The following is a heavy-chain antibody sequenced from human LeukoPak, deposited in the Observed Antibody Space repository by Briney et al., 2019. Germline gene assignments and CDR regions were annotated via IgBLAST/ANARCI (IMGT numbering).Heavy chain of an antibody. Sequence: QPGGSLRLSCVASGFTLNTNDMTWVRQAPGWGLEWVSIMYPWGSAFYTDSVKGRFTVTRDESKNMMFLQMNTLRPDDTAMYYCVRQGGGDNCRWGQGALVTVSS. D-gene: IGHD4-23*01. V-gene: IGHV3-66*02. CDR3: VRQGGGDNCR. J-gene: IGHJ4*01. CDR1: GFTLNTND. CDR2: MYPWGSA.